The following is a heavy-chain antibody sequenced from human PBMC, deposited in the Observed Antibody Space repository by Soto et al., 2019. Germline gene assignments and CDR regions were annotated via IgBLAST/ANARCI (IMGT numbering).Heavy chain of an antibody. D-gene: IGHD3-3*01. CDR3: ARGDFWSGNCDY. CDR2: ISSSTSYI. V-gene: IGHV3-21*01. CDR1: GFTFSTYS. J-gene: IGHJ4*02. Sequence: EVQLVESGGGLVKPGGSLRLSCAASGFTFSTYSMIWVRQAPGKGLEWVSSISSSTSYIYYADSVKGRFTISRDNAKNSLYLQMNSLRAEDTAVYYCARGDFWSGNCDYWGQGTLVTVSS.